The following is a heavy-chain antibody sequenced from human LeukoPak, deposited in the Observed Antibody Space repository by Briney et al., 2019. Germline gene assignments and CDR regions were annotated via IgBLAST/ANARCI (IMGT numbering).Heavy chain of an antibody. V-gene: IGHV1-46*01. D-gene: IGHD6-19*01. J-gene: IGHJ4*02. CDR3: ARDVSSGWYVVY. CDR2: INPSGGST. CDR1: GYTFTNYY. Sequence: GASVKVSCKASGYTFTNYYMHWVRQAPGQGLEWMGMINPSGGSTSYAQKFQGRVTMARDTSTSTVNMELSSLRSEDTAVYYCARDVSSGWYVVYWGQVTLVTVSS.